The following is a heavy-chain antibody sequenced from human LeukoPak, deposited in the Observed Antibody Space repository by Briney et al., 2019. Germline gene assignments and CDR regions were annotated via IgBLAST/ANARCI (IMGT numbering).Heavy chain of an antibody. J-gene: IGHJ4*02. CDR3: AREVLDIVEPGTNTIDY. CDR2: INKGGSFI. D-gene: IGHD2-8*01. CDR1: GFTFSSYS. Sequence: GGSLRLSCAASGFTFSSYSMNWVRQAPGKGLEWVSAINKGGSFIKYADSVKGRFIVSRDNAKNLLFLQMNSLRVEDTALYFCAREVLDIVEPGTNTIDYWGQGTRVTVSS. V-gene: IGHV3-21*01.